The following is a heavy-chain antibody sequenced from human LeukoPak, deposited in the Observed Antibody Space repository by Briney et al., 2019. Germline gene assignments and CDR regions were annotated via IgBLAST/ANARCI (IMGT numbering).Heavy chain of an antibody. D-gene: IGHD1-26*01. V-gene: IGHV4-59*01. CDR3: ARVYRQLYYYGMDV. CDR2: IYYSGST. Sequence: SETLSLTCTVSGGSISSYYWSWIRQPPGKGLEWIGYIYYSGSTNYNPSLKSRVTISVDTSKNQFSLKLSSVTAADTAVYYYARVYRQLYYYGMDVWGQGTTVTVSS. J-gene: IGHJ6*02. CDR1: GGSISSYY.